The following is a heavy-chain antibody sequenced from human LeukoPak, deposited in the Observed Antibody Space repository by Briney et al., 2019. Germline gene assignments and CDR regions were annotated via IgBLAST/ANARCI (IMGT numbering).Heavy chain of an antibody. CDR3: ARVYGGSYSIYEPYLDY. J-gene: IGHJ4*02. CDR1: GFTFGDYA. D-gene: IGHD1-26*01. V-gene: IGHV3-21*01. Sequence: PGGSLRLSCTASGFTFGDYAMSWVRQAPGKGLEWVSSISSSSSYIYYADSVKGRFTISRDNAKNSLYLQMNSLRAEDTAVYYCARVYGGSYSIYEPYLDYWGQGTLVTVSS. CDR2: ISSSSSYI.